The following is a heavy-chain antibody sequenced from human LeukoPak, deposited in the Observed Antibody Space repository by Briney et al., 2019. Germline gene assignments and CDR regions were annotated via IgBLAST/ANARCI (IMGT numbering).Heavy chain of an antibody. CDR2: ISAYTGNT. CDR3: ARGGGYQDY. CDR1: GYTFTDYY. J-gene: IGHJ4*02. D-gene: IGHD3-22*01. Sequence: ASVKVSCKASGYTFTDYYMHWVRQAPGQGLEWMGWISAYTGNTNYAQKFQGRVTMTTDISTRTAYMELRSLKSDDTAVYYCARGGGYQDYWGQGTLVTVSS. V-gene: IGHV1-18*04.